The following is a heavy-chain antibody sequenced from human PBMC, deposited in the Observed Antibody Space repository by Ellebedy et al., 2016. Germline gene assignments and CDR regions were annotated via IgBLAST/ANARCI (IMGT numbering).Heavy chain of an antibody. CDR1: GGSISSSNW. CDR2: IYHTGST. Sequence: SETLSLTCAVSGGSISSSNWWTWVRQSPGKGLEWIGEIYHTGSTNYNPSLKSRVTFSVDKSKNQFSLNLTSVSVADTAVYYCARLGDLVIIPPAPEGWFDPWGQGTLVTVSS. CDR3: ARLGDLVIIPPAPEGWFDP. J-gene: IGHJ5*02. V-gene: IGHV4-4*02. D-gene: IGHD2-2*01.